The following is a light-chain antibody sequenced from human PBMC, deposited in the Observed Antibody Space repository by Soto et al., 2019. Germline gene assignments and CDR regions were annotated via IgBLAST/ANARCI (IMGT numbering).Light chain of an antibody. CDR3: QYYDSSLSGYVG. J-gene: IGLJ3*02. V-gene: IGLV1-40*01. CDR1: SSNIGAGYD. CDR2: GNS. Sequence: QSVLTQPPSVSGAPGQRVPISCTGSSSNIGAGYDVHWYQQLPGTAPKRLIYGNSNRPSGVPDRFSGSKSGTSASLAITGLQDEDEADYYCQYYDSSLSGYVGFGGGSKLTVL.